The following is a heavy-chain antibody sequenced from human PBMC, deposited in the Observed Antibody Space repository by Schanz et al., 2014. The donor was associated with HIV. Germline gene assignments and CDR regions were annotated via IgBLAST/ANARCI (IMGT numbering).Heavy chain of an antibody. Sequence: EVQLVESGGGLVKPGGSLRLSCAASGFTFNSYAMNALSWVRQAPGRGLGWVSDIRGGAGGTYYADSVKGRFTISRDNSKSTLYLQMNSLRAEDTAVYYCANSGYCTSGVCCTRGYDTDVWGQGTTVTVSS. D-gene: IGHD2-8*01. V-gene: IGHV3-23*04. CDR3: ANSGYCTSGVCCTRGYDTDV. J-gene: IGHJ6*02. CDR1: GFTFNSYA. CDR2: IRGGAGGT.